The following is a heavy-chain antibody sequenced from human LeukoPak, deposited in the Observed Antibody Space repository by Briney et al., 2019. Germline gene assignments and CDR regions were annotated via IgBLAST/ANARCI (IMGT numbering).Heavy chain of an antibody. CDR2: ISVYRGNT. V-gene: IGHV1-18*01. D-gene: IGHD3-16*02. CDR1: GYTFSTYA. J-gene: IGHJ4*02. CDR3: ARDRPYYDYVWGSYRSTDY. Sequence: ASVKVSCKASGYTFSTYAISWVRQAPGQGLEWIGWISVYRGNTKFAQSFQGRVALTTDTSTTTAYMELTSLRSDDTAVYYCARDRPYYDYVWGSYRSTDYWGQGTLVTVSS.